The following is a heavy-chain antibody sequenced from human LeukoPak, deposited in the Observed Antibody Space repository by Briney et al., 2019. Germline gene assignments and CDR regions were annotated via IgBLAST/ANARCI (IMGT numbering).Heavy chain of an antibody. CDR3: AQYSGSYFGAFDI. CDR2: INHSGST. J-gene: IGHJ3*02. D-gene: IGHD3-10*01. CDR1: GGSFSGYY. Sequence: SETLSLTCAVYGGSFSGYYWSWIREPPGKGLDWIGEINHSGSTNYNPSLKSRVTISVDTSKNQFSLKLSSVTAADTAVYYCAQYSGSYFGAFDIWGQGTMVTVSS. V-gene: IGHV4-34*01.